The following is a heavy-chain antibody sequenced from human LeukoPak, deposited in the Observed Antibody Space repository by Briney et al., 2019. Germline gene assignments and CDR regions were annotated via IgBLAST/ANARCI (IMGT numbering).Heavy chain of an antibody. V-gene: IGHV1-2*02. Sequence: ASVKVSCKASGYTFTGYYMHWVRQAPGQGLEWMGWINPNSGGTNYAQKFQGRVTMTRDTSISTAYMELSRLRSDDTAVYYCAREILYSGSYSYYFDYWGQGTLVTVSS. J-gene: IGHJ4*02. CDR1: GYTFTGYY. D-gene: IGHD1-26*01. CDR3: AREILYSGSYSYYFDY. CDR2: INPNSGGT.